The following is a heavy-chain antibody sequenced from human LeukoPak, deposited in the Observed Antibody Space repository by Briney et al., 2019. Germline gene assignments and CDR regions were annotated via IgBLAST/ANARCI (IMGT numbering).Heavy chain of an antibody. Sequence: GRSLRLSCAASGFTFSSYAMHWVRQAPGKGLEWVAVISYDGSNKYYADSVKGRFTISRDNSKNTLYLQMNSLRAEDTAVYYCARAPHYYDSSGYYWYAFDIWGQGTMVTVSS. J-gene: IGHJ3*02. CDR1: GFTFSSYA. D-gene: IGHD3-22*01. CDR3: ARAPHYYDSSGYYWYAFDI. CDR2: ISYDGSNK. V-gene: IGHV3-30*04.